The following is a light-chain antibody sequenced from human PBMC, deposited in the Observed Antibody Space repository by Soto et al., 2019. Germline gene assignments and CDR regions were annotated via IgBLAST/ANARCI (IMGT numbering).Light chain of an antibody. CDR1: QTISNF. CDR2: DAS. J-gene: IGKJ1*01. Sequence: DIQMTQSPSTLSTSVGDRVTITCRASQTISNFLAWYQQKPGKAPNLLIYDASTLNIGVPSRFSGSGTGTEFTLTIRSLQPDDFATYYCQQYNGYPPWTFGQGTKVEVK. CDR3: QQYNGYPPWT. V-gene: IGKV1-5*01.